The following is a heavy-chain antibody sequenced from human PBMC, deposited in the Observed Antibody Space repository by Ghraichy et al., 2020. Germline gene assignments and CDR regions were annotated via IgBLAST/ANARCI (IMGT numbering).Heavy chain of an antibody. Sequence: SETLSLTCAVYGGSFSGYYWSWIRQPPGKGLEWIGEINHSGSTNYNPSLKSRVTISVDTSKNQFSLKLSSVTAADTAVYYCASTSGLNNDAFDIWGQGTMVTVSS. CDR1: GGSFSGYY. D-gene: IGHD5-12*01. J-gene: IGHJ3*02. V-gene: IGHV4-34*01. CDR3: ASTSGLNNDAFDI. CDR2: INHSGST.